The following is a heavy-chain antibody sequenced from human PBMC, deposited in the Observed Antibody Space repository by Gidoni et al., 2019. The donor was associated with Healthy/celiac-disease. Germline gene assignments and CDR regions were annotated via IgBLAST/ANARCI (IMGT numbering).Heavy chain of an antibody. CDR2: INHSGST. J-gene: IGHJ3*02. CDR1: GGSFSGYY. CDR3: ASRTIRHAFDI. D-gene: IGHD3-10*01. V-gene: IGHV4-34*01. Sequence: QVQLQQWEAGLLKPSETLSLTCAVYGGSFSGYYWSWIRQPPGKGLEWIGEINHSGSTNYNPSLKSRVTISVDTSKNQFSLKLSSVTAADTAVYYCASRTIRHAFDIWGQGTMVTVSS.